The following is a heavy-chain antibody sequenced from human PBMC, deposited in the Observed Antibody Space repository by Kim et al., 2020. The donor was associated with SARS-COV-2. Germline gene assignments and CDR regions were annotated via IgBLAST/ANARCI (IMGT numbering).Heavy chain of an antibody. J-gene: IGHJ4*02. Sequence: DSQKDQVTISRDNSQNTLYLQMNSLRAEDTAVYYCARGWLESSYDYDFASWGQGTLVTVSS. CDR3: ARGWLESSYDYDFAS. V-gene: IGHV3-53*01. D-gene: IGHD4-17*01.